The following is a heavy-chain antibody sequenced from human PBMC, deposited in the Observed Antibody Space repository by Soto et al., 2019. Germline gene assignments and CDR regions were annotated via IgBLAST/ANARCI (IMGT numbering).Heavy chain of an antibody. CDR1: GFTFSSYS. V-gene: IGHV3-21*01. CDR3: ARDPLLRRRYYDFWSGGGMDV. J-gene: IGHJ6*02. D-gene: IGHD3-3*01. Sequence: EVQLVESGGGLVKPGGSLRLSCAASGFTFSSYSMNWVRQAPGKGLEWVSSISSSSSYIYYADSVKGRFTISRDNAKNSLYLQMNSLRAEDTAVYYCARDPLLRRRYYDFWSGGGMDVWGQGTTVTVSS. CDR2: ISSSSSYI.